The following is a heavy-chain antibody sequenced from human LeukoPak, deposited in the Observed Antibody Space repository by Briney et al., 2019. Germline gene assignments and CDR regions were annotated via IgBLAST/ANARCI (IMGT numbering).Heavy chain of an antibody. CDR3: ARSSGWPDY. CDR1: GGSFSGYY. D-gene: IGHD6-19*01. Sequence: SETLSLTCAVYGGSFSGYYWSWIRQPPGKGLEWIGEINHSGSTNYNPSLKSRVTISVDTSKNQFSLKLSSVTGADTAVYYCARSSGWPDYWGQGTLVTVSS. J-gene: IGHJ4*02. CDR2: INHSGST. V-gene: IGHV4-34*01.